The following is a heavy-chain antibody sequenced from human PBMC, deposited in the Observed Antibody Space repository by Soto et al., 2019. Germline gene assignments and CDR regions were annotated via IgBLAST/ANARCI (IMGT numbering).Heavy chain of an antibody. D-gene: IGHD6-19*01. V-gene: IGHV4-39*01. CDR3: SRIAVSGPITGFDY. CDR2: VSYSGST. Sequence: QLQLQESGPRLVKPSETLSLSCTVSGGSISNSSYLWGWIRQPPGEGLQWIGSVSYSGSTYYNPSLKSRVTISADTSKTQSSLRLSSVTAADTAVYYCSRIAVSGPITGFDYWGQGALVTVSS. CDR1: GGSISNSSYL. J-gene: IGHJ4*02.